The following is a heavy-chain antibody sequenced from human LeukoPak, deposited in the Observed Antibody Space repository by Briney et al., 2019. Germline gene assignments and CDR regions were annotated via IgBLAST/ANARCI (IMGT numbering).Heavy chain of an antibody. J-gene: IGHJ4*02. Sequence: ALVKVSCKASGYTFTSYAMHWVRQAPGQRLEWMGWINAGNGNTKYSQKFQGRVTITRDTSASTAYMELSSLRSEDTAVYYCARGYSSGWYQGGFDYWGQGTLVTVSS. CDR1: GYTFTSYA. V-gene: IGHV1-3*01. D-gene: IGHD6-19*01. CDR3: ARGYSSGWYQGGFDY. CDR2: INAGNGNT.